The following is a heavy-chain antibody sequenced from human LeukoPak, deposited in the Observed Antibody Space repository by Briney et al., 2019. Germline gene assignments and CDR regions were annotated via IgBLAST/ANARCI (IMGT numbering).Heavy chain of an antibody. D-gene: IGHD1-26*01. J-gene: IGHJ3*01. Sequence: SETLSLTCTVSGGSISSGDYYWSWIRQHPGKGLEWIGYIYCSGSTYYNPSLKSRVTISVDTSKNQFSLKLSSVTAADTAVYYCARDLWELQSAFDLWGQGTMVTVSS. CDR1: GGSISSGDYY. CDR3: ARDLWELQSAFDL. V-gene: IGHV4-31*03. CDR2: IYCSGST.